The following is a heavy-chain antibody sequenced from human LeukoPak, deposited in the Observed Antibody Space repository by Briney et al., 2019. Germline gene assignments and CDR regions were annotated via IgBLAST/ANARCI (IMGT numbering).Heavy chain of an antibody. CDR3: ARIHTVPDAFDI. J-gene: IGHJ3*02. D-gene: IGHD4-17*01. V-gene: IGHV4-31*03. CDR1: GGYINSGGYY. CDR2: IYYSGST. Sequence: PSETLSLTCSVSGGYINSGGYYWSWIRQHPAKGLEWIGYIYYSGSTYYNPSLKSRVTILVDTFRNQFSLKVKSVTAADTAVYYCARIHTVPDAFDIWGQGTMVTVSS.